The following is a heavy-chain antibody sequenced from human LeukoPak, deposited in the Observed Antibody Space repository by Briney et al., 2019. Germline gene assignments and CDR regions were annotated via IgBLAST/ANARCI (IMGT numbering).Heavy chain of an antibody. J-gene: IGHJ5*02. CDR2: ITSGGNR. V-gene: IGHV4-34*01. Sequence: SETLSLTCAVYGGSFSGYLWTWIRQSPGKGLEWIGEITSGGNRNDNPSLKSRVAISVDTSKNQFSLKLSSVTAADTAVYYCARDFTIVGAIFDPWGQGTLVTVSS. D-gene: IGHD1-26*01. CDR1: GGSFSGYL. CDR3: ARDFTIVGAIFDP.